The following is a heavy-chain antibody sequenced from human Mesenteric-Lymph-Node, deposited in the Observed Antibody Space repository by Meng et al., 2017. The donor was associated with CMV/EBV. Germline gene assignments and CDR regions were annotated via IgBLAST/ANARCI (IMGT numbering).Heavy chain of an antibody. J-gene: IGHJ5*02. V-gene: IGHV4-39*07. D-gene: IGHD2-2*01. Sequence: SETLSLTCTVSGASISSSSYYWGWIRQSPGKGLEWIGSIFYSGSTYYNPSLKSRVTISIDTSKNQFSLKVTSVTAADTAVYYCATRGAYCSTNICQTIWLDPWGQGILVTVSS. CDR2: IFYSGST. CDR3: ATRGAYCSTNICQTIWLDP. CDR1: GASISSSSYY.